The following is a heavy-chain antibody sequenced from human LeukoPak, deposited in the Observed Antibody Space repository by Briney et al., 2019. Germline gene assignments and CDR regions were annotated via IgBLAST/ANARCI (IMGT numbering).Heavy chain of an antibody. CDR3: ARLASWSFDY. V-gene: IGHV5-51*01. CDR1: GYRFTNFW. CDR2: IYPGDSDN. D-gene: IGHD2-8*02. Sequence: GESLKISCQVSGYRFTNFWIAWVRQMPGKGLEWMGIIYPGDSDNRYSPSFQGQVTISADKSISTAYLQWSSLKASDTAIYYCARLASWSFDYWGQGTLVTVSS. J-gene: IGHJ4*02.